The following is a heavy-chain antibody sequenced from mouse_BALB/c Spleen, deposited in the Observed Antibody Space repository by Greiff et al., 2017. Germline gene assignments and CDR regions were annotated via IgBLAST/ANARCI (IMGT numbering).Heavy chain of an antibody. J-gene: IGHJ4*01. CDR1: GFTFSDYY. Sequence: EVKLVESGGGLVKPGGSLKLSCAASGFTFSDYYMYWVRQTPEKRLEWVATISDGGSYTYYPDSVKGRFTISRDNAKNNLYLQMSSLKSEDTAMYYGARGYGSSNYDAMDYWGQGTSVTVSS. V-gene: IGHV5-4*02. D-gene: IGHD1-1*01. CDR2: ISDGGSYT. CDR3: ARGYGSSNYDAMDY.